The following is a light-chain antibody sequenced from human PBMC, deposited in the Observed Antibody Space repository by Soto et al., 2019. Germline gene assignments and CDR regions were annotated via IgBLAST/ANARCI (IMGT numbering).Light chain of an antibody. J-gene: IGLJ1*01. V-gene: IGLV1-44*01. Sequence: QSVLTQPPSASGTPGQRVTISCSGSSSNIGSNTVNWYHQLPGTAPKLLNYGNNQRPSGAPDRFPGSKSGTSASLAISGLQSEDEADYYCAAWDDSLNGYVFGTGTKVTV. CDR2: GNN. CDR3: AAWDDSLNGYV. CDR1: SSNIGSNT.